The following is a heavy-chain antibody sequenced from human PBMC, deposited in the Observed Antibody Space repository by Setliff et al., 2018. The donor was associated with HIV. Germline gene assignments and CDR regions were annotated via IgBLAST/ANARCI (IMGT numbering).Heavy chain of an antibody. CDR1: GQFISDGYY. Sequence: PSETLSLTCTVSGQFISDGYYWAWIRQPPGKGLEWIGSIYYSGSTYYNSSLKSRVTISVDTSKNQFSLNLTSVTAADTAVYYCARLGYSGSLVGAFDIWGQGTMVTVSS. CDR3: ARLGYSGSLVGAFDI. J-gene: IGHJ3*02. D-gene: IGHD1-26*01. V-gene: IGHV4-38-2*02. CDR2: IYYSGST.